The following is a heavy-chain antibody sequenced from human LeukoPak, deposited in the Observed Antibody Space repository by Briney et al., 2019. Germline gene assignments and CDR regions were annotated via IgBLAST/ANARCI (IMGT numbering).Heavy chain of an antibody. V-gene: IGHV3-15*01. CDR3: TTPPMYSSSWFSGYYYYYMDV. D-gene: IGHD6-13*01. CDR2: IKSKTDGGTT. CDR1: GFTFSNAW. J-gene: IGHJ6*03. Sequence: GGSLRLSCAASGFTFSNAWMSWVRQAPGKGLEWVGRIKSKTDGGTTDYAAPVKGRFTISRDDSKNTLYLQMNSLKTEDTAVYYCTTPPMYSSSWFSGYYYYYMDVWGKGTTVTVSS.